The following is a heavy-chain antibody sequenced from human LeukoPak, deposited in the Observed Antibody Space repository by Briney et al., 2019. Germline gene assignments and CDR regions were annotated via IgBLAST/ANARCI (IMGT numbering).Heavy chain of an antibody. CDR2: INQDGTKK. V-gene: IGHV3-7*03. D-gene: IGHD2-2*01. Sequence: GGSLRLSCAASRFTFSNYWMTWVRQAPGKGLEWVANINQDGTKKSYVDSVKGRFTISRDNAKNSLYLQMKSLRADDTGVYYCASQPATADVDYWGQGALVTVSS. CDR3: ASQPATADVDY. J-gene: IGHJ4*02. CDR1: RFTFSNYW.